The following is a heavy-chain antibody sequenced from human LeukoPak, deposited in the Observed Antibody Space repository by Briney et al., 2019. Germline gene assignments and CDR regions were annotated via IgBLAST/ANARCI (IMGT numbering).Heavy chain of an antibody. Sequence: GGSLRLSCAASGFTLSSYWMSWVRQAPGKGLEWVANIKEDGSEKYYEDSVKGRFTISRDNAKNSLYLHMNSLTAEDTAMYYCARDWLAGVPFDAFDLWGQGTMVTVSS. CDR2: IKEDGSEK. CDR1: GFTLSSYW. V-gene: IGHV3-7*01. D-gene: IGHD3-10*01. CDR3: ARDWLAGVPFDAFDL. J-gene: IGHJ3*01.